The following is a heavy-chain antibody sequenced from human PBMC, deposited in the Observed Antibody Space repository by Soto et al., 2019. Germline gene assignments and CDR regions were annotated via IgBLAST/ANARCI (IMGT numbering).Heavy chain of an antibody. D-gene: IGHD6-19*01. J-gene: IGHJ4*02. CDR3: ARVPIAVAGTAVDY. CDR2: IYYSGST. V-gene: IGHV4-59*01. CDR1: GGSISSYY. Sequence: SETLSLTCTVSGGSISSYYWSWIRQPPGKGLEWIGYIYYSGSTNYNPSLKRRVTLSVDTAKNKSSLKLSSVTAADTTVYYCARVPIAVAGTAVDYWGQGTLVTVSS.